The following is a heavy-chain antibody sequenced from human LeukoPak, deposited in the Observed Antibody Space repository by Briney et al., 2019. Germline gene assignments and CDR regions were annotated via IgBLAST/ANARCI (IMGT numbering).Heavy chain of an antibody. CDR1: GYTFTSYG. J-gene: IGHJ6*02. D-gene: IGHD2-2*01. V-gene: IGHV1-18*01. CDR3: AREDCSSTSCPDYYYYGMDV. CDR2: ISAYNGNT. Sequence: ASVTVSCTASGYTFTSYGISWVRQAPGQGLEWMGWISAYNGNTNYAQKLQGRVTMTTDTSTSTAYMELRSLRSDDTAVYYCAREDCSSTSCPDYYYYGMDVWGQGTTVTVSS.